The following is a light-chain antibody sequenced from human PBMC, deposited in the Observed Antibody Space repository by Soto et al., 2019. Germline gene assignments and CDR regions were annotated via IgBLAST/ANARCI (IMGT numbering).Light chain of an antibody. Sequence: QSALTQPASVSGSPGQSITISCTGTSSDVGSYNLVSWYQHHPGKAPKLMIYESSARPSGVSNRFSGSKSGNTASLTISGIQAEDEADYYCCSYAGSSTVVFGGGTKLTVL. CDR1: SSDVGSYNL. CDR2: ESS. V-gene: IGLV2-23*01. J-gene: IGLJ2*01. CDR3: CSYAGSSTVV.